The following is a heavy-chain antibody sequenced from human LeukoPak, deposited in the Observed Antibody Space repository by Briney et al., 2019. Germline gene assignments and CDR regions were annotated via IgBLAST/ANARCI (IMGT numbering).Heavy chain of an antibody. J-gene: IGHJ4*02. CDR1: GYTFTSYY. D-gene: IGHD3-22*01. V-gene: IGHV1-46*01. Sequence: GASVKVSCKASGYTFTSYYTHWVRQAPGQGLEWMGIINPSGGSTSYAQKFQGRVTMTRDTSTSTVYMELSSLRSEDTAVYYCARDRDYYDSSGYRYFDYWGQGTLVTVSS. CDR2: INPSGGST. CDR3: ARDRDYYDSSGYRYFDY.